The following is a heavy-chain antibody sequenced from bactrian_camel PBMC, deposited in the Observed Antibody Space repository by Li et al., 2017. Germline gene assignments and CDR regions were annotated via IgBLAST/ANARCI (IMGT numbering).Heavy chain of an antibody. D-gene: IGHD5*01. CDR1: GLTFTGGNC. J-gene: IGHJ6*01. CDR3: AASTGAMIARLLRRPSDFVY. Sequence: QVQLVESGGGSVQAGGSLRLSCAASGLTFTGGNCMGWFRQAPGNEREVMATVDNSGMGPVYATSVKGRFTISQDNAKNTVDLITNDLKPEDTAMYYCAASTGAMIARLLRRPSDFVYWGQGTQVTVS. CDR2: VDNSGMGP. V-gene: IGHV3-3*01.